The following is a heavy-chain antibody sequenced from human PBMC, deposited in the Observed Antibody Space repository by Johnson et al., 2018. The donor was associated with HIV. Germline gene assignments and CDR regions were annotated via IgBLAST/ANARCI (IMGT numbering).Heavy chain of an antibody. CDR2: IYSGGRT. D-gene: IGHD3-22*01. CDR1: GFTFSSYG. V-gene: IGHV3-NL1*01. J-gene: IGHJ3*02. Sequence: QVQLVESGGGVVQPGGSLRLSCAASGFTFSSYGMHWVRQAPGKGLECVSGIYSGGRTYYADSVKGRFTISRDNSKNTLYLQMNSLIAEDTDVYYCASTILLDYYYYSSGSCSDAFDIWGQGTMVTVSS. CDR3: ASTILLDYYYYSSGSCSDAFDI.